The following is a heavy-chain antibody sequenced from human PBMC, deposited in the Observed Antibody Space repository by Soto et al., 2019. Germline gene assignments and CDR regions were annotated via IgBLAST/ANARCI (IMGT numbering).Heavy chain of an antibody. V-gene: IGHV3-23*01. CDR1: GFTFSSYA. J-gene: IGHJ6*03. CDR3: AKASCSGGSCYPAYYYYYMDV. D-gene: IGHD2-15*01. Sequence: GGSLRLSCAASGFTFSSYAMSWVRQAPGKGLEWVSAISGSGGSTYYADSVKGRFTISRDNSKNTLYLQMNSLRAEDTAVYYCAKASCSGGSCYPAYYYYYMDVWGKGTTVTVS. CDR2: ISGSGGST.